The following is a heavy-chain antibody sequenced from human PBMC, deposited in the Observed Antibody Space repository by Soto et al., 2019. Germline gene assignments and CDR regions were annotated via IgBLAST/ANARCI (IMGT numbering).Heavy chain of an antibody. V-gene: IGHV4-30-4*01. D-gene: IGHD2-8*01. J-gene: IGHJ6*02. CDR3: ARDPFRVMVYAPEYYYSVMDV. CDR2: IYYSGST. Sequence: QVQLQESGPGRVKPSQTLSLTCTVSGGSISSGDYYWSWIRQPPGKCLEWIGYIYYSGSTYYNPALKSVGTISVDTSKNQLSLKLSSVTAADTGVYYCARDPFRVMVYAPEYYYSVMDVWGQGTTVTVSS. CDR1: GGSISSGDYY.